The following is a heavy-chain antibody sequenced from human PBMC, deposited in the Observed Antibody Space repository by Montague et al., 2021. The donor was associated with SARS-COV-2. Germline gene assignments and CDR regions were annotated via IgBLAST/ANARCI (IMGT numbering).Heavy chain of an antibody. D-gene: IGHD3-22*01. CDR1: GGSISSGGYY. J-gene: IGHJ3*02. CDR3: ARAHITMIVVVDAFDI. CDR2: IYYSGXT. Sequence: TLSLTCTVSGGSISSGGYYWSWIRQHPGKGLEWLGYIYYSGXTXYXXXXKXRVTISVDTSKNQFSLKLSSVTAADTAVYYCARAHITMIVVVDAFDIWGQGTMVTVSS. V-gene: IGHV4-31*03.